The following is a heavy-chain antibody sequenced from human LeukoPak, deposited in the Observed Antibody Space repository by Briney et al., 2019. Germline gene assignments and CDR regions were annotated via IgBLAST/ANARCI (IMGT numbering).Heavy chain of an antibody. CDR1: GYTFTSYG. V-gene: IGHV1-18*01. D-gene: IGHD2-15*01. Sequence: ASVKVSCKASGYTFTSYGFSWVRQAPGQGLEWMGWISAYNGDTNYAQKVQGRVTMTTDTSTSTAYMELRSLRSDDTAIYYCARDIVSGPPFDYWGQGTLVTASS. CDR3: ARDIVSGPPFDY. CDR2: ISAYNGDT. J-gene: IGHJ4*02.